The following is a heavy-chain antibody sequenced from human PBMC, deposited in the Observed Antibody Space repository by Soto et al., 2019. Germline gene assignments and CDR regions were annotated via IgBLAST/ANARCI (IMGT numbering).Heavy chain of an antibody. CDR3: ARQYGGLGAVAGTIDY. V-gene: IGHV4-59*08. J-gene: IGHJ4*02. CDR1: GGSIISYY. CDR2: IYDSGST. D-gene: IGHD6-19*01. Sequence: PSETLSLTCTVSGGSIISYYWSWIRQPPGKGLEWIGYIYDSGSTSYNPSLKRRVTISVDTSKNQFSLKLSPVTAADTAVYYCARQYGGLGAVAGTIDYWGQGTLVTVSS.